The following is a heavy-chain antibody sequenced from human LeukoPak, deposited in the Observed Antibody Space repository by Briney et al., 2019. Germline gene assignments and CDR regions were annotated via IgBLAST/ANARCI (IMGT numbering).Heavy chain of an antibody. J-gene: IGHJ1*01. D-gene: IGHD1-26*01. V-gene: IGHV4-34*01. CDR2: INHSGST. Sequence: PSETLSLTCAVSGGSISSGGYSWSWIRQPPGKGLEWIGEINHSGSTNYNPSLKSRVTISVDTSKNQFSLKLSSVTAADTAVYYCARNTKAKWELLRLYPPRTNEYFQHWGQGTLVTVSS. CDR1: GGSISSGGYS. CDR3: ARNTKAKWELLRLYPPRTNEYFQH.